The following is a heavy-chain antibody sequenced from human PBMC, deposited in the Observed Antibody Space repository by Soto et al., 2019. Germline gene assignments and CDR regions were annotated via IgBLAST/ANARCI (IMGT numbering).Heavy chain of an antibody. D-gene: IGHD5-12*01. CDR3: ARGEPISFDY. V-gene: IGHV4-59*12. CDR2: IYYSGST. Sequence: PSETLSLTCTVSGGSISSYYWSWIRQPPGKGLEWIGYIYYSGSTNYNPSLKSRVTISVDTSKTQFSLKLSSVTAADTAVYYCARGEPISFDYWGQGTLVTVSS. CDR1: GGSISSYY. J-gene: IGHJ4*02.